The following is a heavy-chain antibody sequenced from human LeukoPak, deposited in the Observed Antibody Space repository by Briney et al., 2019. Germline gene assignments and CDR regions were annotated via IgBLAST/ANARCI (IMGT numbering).Heavy chain of an antibody. J-gene: IGHJ4*02. CDR1: GFTFSSYA. D-gene: IGHD4-11*01. CDR2: ISYDGSNK. V-gene: IGHV3-30*01. CDR3: ARHKTSPYFDS. Sequence: GGSLRLSCAASGFTFSSYAMHWVRQAPGKGLEWVAVISYDGSNKYYADSVKGRFTISRDNSKNTLYLQMNSLRAEDTAVYYCARHKTSPYFDSWGQGSLVTVSS.